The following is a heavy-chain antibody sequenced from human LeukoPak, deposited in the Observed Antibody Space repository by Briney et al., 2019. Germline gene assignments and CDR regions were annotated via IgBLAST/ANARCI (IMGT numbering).Heavy chain of an antibody. Sequence: ASVKVSCKVSGYTLTELSMHWVRQAPGKGLEWIGGFDPEDGETIYAQKFQGRVTMTEDTSTDTAYMELSSLRSEDTAVYYCATLSGYYYDYFDYWGQGTLVTVSS. CDR1: GYTLTELS. J-gene: IGHJ4*02. CDR2: FDPEDGET. V-gene: IGHV1-24*01. CDR3: ATLSGYYYDYFDY. D-gene: IGHD3-22*01.